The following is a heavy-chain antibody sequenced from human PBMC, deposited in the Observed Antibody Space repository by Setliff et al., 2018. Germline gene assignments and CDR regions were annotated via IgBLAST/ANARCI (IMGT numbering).Heavy chain of an antibody. D-gene: IGHD6-19*01. CDR1: GGSIFSSAYY. CDR3: ARGRVRWPAVQSAVTGQIDY. J-gene: IGHJ4*02. V-gene: IGHV4-39*01. Sequence: SETLSLTCNVSGGSIFSSAYYWGWIRQPPGKGLEWIGSTYYSGSTYYNPSLRSPVTISLDTSKNQFFLELNSLTAADTPVYYCARGRVRWPAVQSAVTGQIDYWGQGTLVTVSS. CDR2: TYYSGST.